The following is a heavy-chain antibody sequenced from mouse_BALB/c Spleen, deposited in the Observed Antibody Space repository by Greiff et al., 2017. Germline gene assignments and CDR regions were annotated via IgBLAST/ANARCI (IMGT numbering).Heavy chain of an antibody. V-gene: IGHV14-3*02. CDR2: IDPANGNT. D-gene: IGHD4-1*01. CDR1: GFNIKDNY. J-gene: IGHJ4*01. Sequence: EVQLQQSGAELVKPGASVKLSCTASGFNIKDNYMHWVKQRPEQGLEWIGRIDPANGNTKYDPKFQGKATITADTSSNTAYLQLSSLTSEDTAVYYCALTGPYYYAMDYWGQGTSVTVSS. CDR3: ALTGPYYYAMDY.